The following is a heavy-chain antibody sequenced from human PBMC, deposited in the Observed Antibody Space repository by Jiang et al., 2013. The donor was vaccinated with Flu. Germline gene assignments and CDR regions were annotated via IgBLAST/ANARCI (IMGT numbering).Heavy chain of an antibody. V-gene: IGHV4-38-2*02. CDR1: GPSISIGYH. Sequence: GSGLVKPSETLSLTCAVSGPSISIGYHWAWIRQPPGKGLEWIGSVHYGGNSYYNPSLKSRVTISLDTSRNQFSLKLNSVTAADTAVYFCARDFGDYYDSSGFDYWGQGTL. CDR2: VHYGGNS. CDR3: ARDFGDYYDSSGFDY. D-gene: IGHD3-22*01. J-gene: IGHJ4*02.